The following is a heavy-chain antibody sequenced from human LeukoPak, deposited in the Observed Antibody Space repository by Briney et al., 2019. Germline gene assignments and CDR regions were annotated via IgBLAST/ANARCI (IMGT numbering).Heavy chain of an antibody. V-gene: IGHV1-2*06. CDR3: ARQVGGSHY. CDR2: INPNSGGT. J-gene: IGHJ4*02. Sequence: ASVKVSCKASGYTFTDYYMHWVRQAPGQGLEWMGRINPNSGGTNFAQKFQDRVTMTRDTSISTAYMELSRLTSDDTAVYYCARQVGGSHYWGQGTLVTVSS. D-gene: IGHD2-15*01. CDR1: GYTFTDYY.